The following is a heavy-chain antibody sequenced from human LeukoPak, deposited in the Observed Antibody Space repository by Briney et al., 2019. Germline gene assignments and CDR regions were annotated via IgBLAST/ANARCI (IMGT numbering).Heavy chain of an antibody. Sequence: PSETLSLTCTVSGGSISSSSYYWGWIRQPPGKGLEWIGSIYYSGSTYYNPSLKSRVTISVDTSKNQFSLKLSSVTAADTAVYYCARGPKGNYYDSRRIDYWGQGTLVTVSS. CDR3: ARGPKGNYYDSRRIDY. CDR1: GGSISSSSYY. CDR2: IYYSGST. D-gene: IGHD3-22*01. J-gene: IGHJ4*02. V-gene: IGHV4-39*07.